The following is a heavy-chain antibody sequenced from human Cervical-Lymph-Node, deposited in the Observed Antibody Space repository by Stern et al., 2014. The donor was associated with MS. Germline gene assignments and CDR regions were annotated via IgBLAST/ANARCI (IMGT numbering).Heavy chain of an antibody. CDR2: ISNNSTHT. Sequence: EVHLVESGGGLVKPGESLRLSCDASGFTFSHYSINWVRQAPGQVLEWISSISNNSTHTYYADSVEGRFTISRDSAKDSVSLHMVSLRAEDTAVYYCARARVGDYARSPHLDSWGQGTLVTVSS. CDR3: ARARVGDYARSPHLDS. J-gene: IGHJ4*02. CDR1: GFTFSHYS. V-gene: IGHV3-21*01. D-gene: IGHD4-17*01.